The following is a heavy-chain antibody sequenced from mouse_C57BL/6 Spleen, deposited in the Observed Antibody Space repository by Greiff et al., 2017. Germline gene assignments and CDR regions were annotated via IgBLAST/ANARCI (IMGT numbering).Heavy chain of an antibody. CDR1: GYDFTNYL. Sequence: QVQLKQSGAELVRPGTSVKVSCKASGYDFTNYLIEWVKQRPGQGLEWIGVINPGSGGTNYNEKFKGKATLTADKSSSTAYMQLSSLTSEDSAVYFCASTVVAPSAYWGQVTLVTVSA. J-gene: IGHJ3*01. D-gene: IGHD1-1*01. V-gene: IGHV1-54*01. CDR3: ASTVVAPSAY. CDR2: INPGSGGT.